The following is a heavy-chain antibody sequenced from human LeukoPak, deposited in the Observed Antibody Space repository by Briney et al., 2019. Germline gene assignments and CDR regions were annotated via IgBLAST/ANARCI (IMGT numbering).Heavy chain of an antibody. CDR2: IIPMFGTS. V-gene: IGHV1-69*05. J-gene: IGHJ3*01. D-gene: IGHD2-2*01. Sequence: SVKVSCKASGGTISSYAITWVRQAPGQGLEWMGGIIPMFGTSNYAQKFQGRVTITTDESTDTAYMELTNLRSEDTAMYFCARAPPIVVVPAAHAFNLWGQGTKVTVSS. CDR1: GGTISSYA. CDR3: ARAPPIVVVPAAHAFNL.